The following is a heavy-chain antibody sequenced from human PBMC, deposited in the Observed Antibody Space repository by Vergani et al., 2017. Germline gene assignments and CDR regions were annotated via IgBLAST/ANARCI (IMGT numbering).Heavy chain of an antibody. Sequence: QVQLVQSGAEVKKPGSSVKVSCKASGGTFSSYAISWVRQAPGQGLEWMGGIIPIFGTANYAQKFKGRVTITADESTSTAYMELSSLRSEDTAVYYCARSGGYYYDSSGYYYGYWGQGTLVTVSS. V-gene: IGHV1-69*01. D-gene: IGHD3-22*01. J-gene: IGHJ4*02. CDR3: ARSGGYYYDSSGYYYGY. CDR2: IIPIFGTA. CDR1: GGTFSSYA.